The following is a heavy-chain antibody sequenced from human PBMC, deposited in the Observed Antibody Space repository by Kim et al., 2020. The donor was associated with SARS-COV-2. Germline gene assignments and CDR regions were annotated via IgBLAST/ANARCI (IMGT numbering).Heavy chain of an antibody. J-gene: IGHJ3*01. Sequence: SETLSLTCTVSGGSITGYYWTWIRQPAGKGLEWIGRIFSSGKADYNPSLKGRVTMSVDTSKNEISLKLTSVTAADRAVYFCARIQDLFWTGFYLPGGQKFDVWG. V-gene: IGHV4-4*07. CDR2: IFSSGKA. CDR1: GGSITGYY. CDR3: ARIQDLFWTGFYLPGGQKFDV. D-gene: IGHD3-3*01.